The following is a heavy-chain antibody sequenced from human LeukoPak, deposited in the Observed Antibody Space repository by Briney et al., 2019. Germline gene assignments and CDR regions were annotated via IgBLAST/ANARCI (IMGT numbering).Heavy chain of an antibody. V-gene: IGHV3-21*01. CDR2: ISSSSTYL. CDR3: ARDLDIVVVPASWFDP. CDR1: GFTFSSYN. J-gene: IGHJ5*02. D-gene: IGHD2-2*03. Sequence: GGSLRLSCAASGFTFSSYNMNWVRQAPGKRLEWVSSISSSSTYLFHADSVKGRFTISRDNAKNSLYLQMSSLRAEDTAVYYCARDLDIVVVPASWFDPWGQGTLVTVSS.